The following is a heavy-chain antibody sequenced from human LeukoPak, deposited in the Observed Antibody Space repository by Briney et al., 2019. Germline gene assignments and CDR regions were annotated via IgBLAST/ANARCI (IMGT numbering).Heavy chain of an antibody. Sequence: GGSLRLSCVASRIIVSSNYMTWVRQAPGKGLEWVGRIRNKANSYTIEYAASVKGRFTISRADSKSSLFLQMNSLKTEDTAVYYCARVRNYFFDYWGQGTLVTVSS. CDR1: RIIVSSNY. CDR2: IRNKANSYTI. J-gene: IGHJ4*02. V-gene: IGHV3-72*01. CDR3: ARVRNYFFDY.